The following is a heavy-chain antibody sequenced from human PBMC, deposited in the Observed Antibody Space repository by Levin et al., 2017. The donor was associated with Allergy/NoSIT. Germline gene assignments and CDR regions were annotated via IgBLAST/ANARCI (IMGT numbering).Heavy chain of an antibody. CDR3: ARDECAWFGECYGPDV. V-gene: IGHV4-31*03. D-gene: IGHD3-10*01. CDR2: IPHSGSA. Sequence: PSETLSLTCTVSGDSISRGSYYWTWIRQLPGKGLEWIGFIPHSGSASYKPSLRSRLTLSFDTSKNQFSLKLASVTVADTAVYYCARDECAWFGECYGPDVWGQGTTVIVSS. J-gene: IGHJ6*02. CDR1: GDSISRGSYY.